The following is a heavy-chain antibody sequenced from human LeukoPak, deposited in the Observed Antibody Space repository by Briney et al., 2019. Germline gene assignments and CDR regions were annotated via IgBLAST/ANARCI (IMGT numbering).Heavy chain of an antibody. V-gene: IGHV3-23*01. CDR3: AREMSAFDI. J-gene: IGHJ3*02. Sequence: GGSLRLSCAVSGFIFNNYGMRWVRQAPGKGLEWVSAISGSGGSTYYADSVKGRFTISRDNSKNTLYLQMNSLRAEDTAVYYCAREMSAFDIWGQGTMVTVSS. CDR1: GFIFNNYG. CDR2: ISGSGGST.